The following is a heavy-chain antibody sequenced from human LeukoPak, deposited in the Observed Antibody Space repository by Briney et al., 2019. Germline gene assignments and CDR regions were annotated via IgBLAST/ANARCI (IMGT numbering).Heavy chain of an antibody. CDR3: ARIAAAGTGFDP. Sequence: SQTLSLTCTVSGGCISSGGYYWSWIRQPPGKGLEWIGYIYHSGSTYYNPSLKSRVTISVDRSKNQFSLKLSSVTAADTAVYYCARIAAAGTGFDPWGQGTLVTVSS. CDR1: GGCISSGGYY. J-gene: IGHJ5*02. V-gene: IGHV4-30-2*01. CDR2: IYHSGST. D-gene: IGHD6-13*01.